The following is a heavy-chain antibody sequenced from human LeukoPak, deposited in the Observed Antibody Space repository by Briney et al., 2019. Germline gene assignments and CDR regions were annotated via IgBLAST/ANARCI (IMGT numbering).Heavy chain of an antibody. J-gene: IGHJ4*02. CDR2: ISSSSGYI. Sequence: GGSLRLSCAASGFTFSSYSMNWVRQAPGKGLEWVSSISSSSGYIYYADSVKGRFTISRDNAKNSLYLQMNSLRAEDTAVYYCARDPAARNFDYWGQGTLVTVSS. V-gene: IGHV3-21*01. CDR3: ARDPAARNFDY. D-gene: IGHD6-13*01. CDR1: GFTFSSYS.